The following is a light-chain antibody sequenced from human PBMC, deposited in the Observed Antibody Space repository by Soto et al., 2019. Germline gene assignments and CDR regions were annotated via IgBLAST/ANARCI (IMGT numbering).Light chain of an antibody. V-gene: IGLV2-14*01. J-gene: IGLJ1*01. CDR2: EVS. Sequence: QSALTQPASVSGSPGKSITISCTGTSSDVGGYDYVSWYQQHPGKAPKLIIHEVSYRPSGVSNRFSGSKSGNAASLTISGLQADDEADYYCSSYDSINTRVFGTGTKLTVL. CDR1: SSDVGGYDY. CDR3: SSYDSINTRV.